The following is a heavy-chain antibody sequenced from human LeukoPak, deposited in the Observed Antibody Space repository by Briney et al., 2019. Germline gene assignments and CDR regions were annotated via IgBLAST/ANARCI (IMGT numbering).Heavy chain of an antibody. V-gene: IGHV3-23*01. CDR3: ARGRYYDNSVYYYFDY. CDR1: GFTFSSYA. J-gene: IGHJ4*02. D-gene: IGHD3-22*01. Sequence: PGGSLRLSCAASGFTFSSYAMSWVRQAPGMGLAWVSAISGSGGSTYYADSVKGRFTISRGTSKNTLYLQMNSLRAEDTAVYYCARGRYYDNSVYYYFDYWGQGTLVTVSS. CDR2: ISGSGGST.